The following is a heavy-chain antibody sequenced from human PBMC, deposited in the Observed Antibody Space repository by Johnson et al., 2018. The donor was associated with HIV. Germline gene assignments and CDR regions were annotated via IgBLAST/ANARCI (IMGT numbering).Heavy chain of an antibody. CDR2: IYSGGST. V-gene: IGHV3-66*01. D-gene: IGHD3-3*01. CDR3: ARDRVPDAFDI. CDR1: GFTFSSYA. Sequence: VQLVESGGGVVQPGRSLRLSCAASGFTFSSYAMHWVRQAPEKGLEWVSVIYSGGSTYYADSVKGRFTISRDNSKNTLYLQMNSLRAEDTAVYYCARDRVPDAFDIWGQGTMVTVSS. J-gene: IGHJ3*02.